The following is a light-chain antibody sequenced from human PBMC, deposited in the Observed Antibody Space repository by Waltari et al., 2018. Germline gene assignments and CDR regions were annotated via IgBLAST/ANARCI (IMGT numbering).Light chain of an antibody. CDR3: SSYAGSNIVI. V-gene: IGLV2-8*01. Sequence: QSALTQPPSASGSPGQSVTISCTGTSSDVGGYNYVSWYQQYPGKAPKLMIYDVTKRASGVPVRFSGSKSGNTASLTVSGLQAEEEADYYCSSYAGSNIVIFGGGTKLTVL. J-gene: IGLJ2*01. CDR1: SSDVGGYNY. CDR2: DVT.